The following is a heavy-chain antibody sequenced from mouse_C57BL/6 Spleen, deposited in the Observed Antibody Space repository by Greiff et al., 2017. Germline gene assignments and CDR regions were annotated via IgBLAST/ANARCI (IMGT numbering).Heavy chain of an antibody. D-gene: IGHD2-5*01. CDR1: GYTFTSYW. CDR2: IDPSDSET. CDR3: AKSYSNSLWDY. V-gene: IGHV1-52*01. J-gene: IGHJ2*01. Sequence: QVQLQQPGAELVRPGSSVKLSCKASGYTFTSYWMHWVKQRPIQGLEWIGNIDPSDSETHYNQKFKDKATLTVDKSSSTAYMQLSSLTSEDAAVYYCAKSYSNSLWDYGGQGTTLTVSS.